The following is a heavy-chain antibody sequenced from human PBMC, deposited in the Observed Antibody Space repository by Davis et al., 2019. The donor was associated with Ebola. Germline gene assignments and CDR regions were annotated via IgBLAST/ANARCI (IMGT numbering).Heavy chain of an antibody. CDR2: ISYDGSNK. CDR3: AKPYHCSTTVCSYYFDY. D-gene: IGHD2-2*01. Sequence: GESLKISCAASGFTFSSYAMHWVRQAPGKGLEWVAVISYDGSNKYYADSVKGRFTISRDNSKNTMYLQMQSLRVEDTAVYYCAKPYHCSTTVCSYYFDYWGQGTLVTVSS. CDR1: GFTFSSYA. V-gene: IGHV3-30-3*02. J-gene: IGHJ4*02.